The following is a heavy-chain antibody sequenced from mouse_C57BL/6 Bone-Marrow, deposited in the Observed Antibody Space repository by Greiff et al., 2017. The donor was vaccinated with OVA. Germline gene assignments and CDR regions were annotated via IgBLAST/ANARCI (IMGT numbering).Heavy chain of an antibody. V-gene: IGHV1-69*01. Sequence: QVQLQQPGAELVMPGASVKLSCKASGYTFPSSWMHWVKQRPGQGLEWIGEIDPSDSYTNYNQKFKGKSTLTVDKSSSTAYMQLSSLTSEDSAVYYCAREDYYGSSYERNFDYWGQGTTLTVSS. J-gene: IGHJ2*01. D-gene: IGHD1-1*01. CDR2: IDPSDSYT. CDR1: GYTFPSSW. CDR3: AREDYYGSSYERNFDY.